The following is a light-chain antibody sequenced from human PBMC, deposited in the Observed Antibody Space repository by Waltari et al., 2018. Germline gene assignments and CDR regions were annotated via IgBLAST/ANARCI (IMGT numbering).Light chain of an antibody. V-gene: IGLV1-47*01. CDR2: RNN. J-gene: IGLJ3*02. Sequence: QSVLTQPPSASGTPGQRVTISCSGNSLNIGNNYVYWYQQLPLPAPKLLIYRNNQRPSGVPDRFSGSKSGTSASLAISGLRSEDEADYYCATWDDSLSGWVFAGGTKLTVL. CDR1: SLNIGNNY. CDR3: ATWDDSLSGWV.